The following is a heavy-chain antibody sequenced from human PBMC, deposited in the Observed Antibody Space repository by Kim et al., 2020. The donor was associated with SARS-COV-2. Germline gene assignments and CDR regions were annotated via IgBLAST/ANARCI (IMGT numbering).Heavy chain of an antibody. CDR1: GFFFSTYW. CDR3: VRDYGPGQQGFE. CDR2: IREDGGDT. Sequence: GGSLRLSCVASGFFFSTYWMSWVRQAPGKGLVWVARIREDGGDTLYADSVKGRFTISRDNGKNVVSLQMNSLMSEDTAIYYCVRDYGPGQQGFEWGQGTPVTVSP. J-gene: IGHJ4*02. D-gene: IGHD1-1*01. V-gene: IGHV3-74*01.